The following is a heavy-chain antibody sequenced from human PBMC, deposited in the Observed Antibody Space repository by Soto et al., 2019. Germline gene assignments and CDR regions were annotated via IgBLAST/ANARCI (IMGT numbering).Heavy chain of an antibody. Sequence: GASVKVSSKASGGTFSSYSINWVRQAPGQGLEWMGEIIPIFGTANYAQKFQGRVTITADESTSTAYMELSSLRSEDTAVYYCARDGGRHSGGIDYWGQGTLVTVSS. D-gene: IGHD1-26*01. V-gene: IGHV1-69*13. CDR1: GGTFSSYS. CDR2: IIPIFGTA. CDR3: ARDGGRHSGGIDY. J-gene: IGHJ4*02.